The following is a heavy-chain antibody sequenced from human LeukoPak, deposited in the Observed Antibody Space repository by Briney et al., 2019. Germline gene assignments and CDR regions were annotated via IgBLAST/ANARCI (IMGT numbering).Heavy chain of an antibody. CDR3: TRDIELYYYDTSGY. D-gene: IGHD3-22*01. J-gene: IGHJ4*02. Sequence: GRFTISRDDSKSIAYLQMNSLKTEDTAVYYCTRDIELYYYDTSGYWGQGTLVTVSS. V-gene: IGHV3-49*02.